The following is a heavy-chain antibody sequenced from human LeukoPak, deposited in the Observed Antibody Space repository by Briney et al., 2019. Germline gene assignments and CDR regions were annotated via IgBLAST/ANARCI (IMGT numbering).Heavy chain of an antibody. V-gene: IGHV1-46*01. D-gene: IGHD1-26*01. Sequence: GASVKVSCKASGYTFTSYYMRRVRQAPRQGLEWMGIINPSGGSTSYAQKFQGRVTMTRDTSTSTVYMELSSLRSEDTAVYYCARAEVGATSDYYYFYYMDVWGKGTTVTVSS. J-gene: IGHJ6*03. CDR2: INPSGGST. CDR1: GYTFTSYY. CDR3: ARAEVGATSDYYYFYYMDV.